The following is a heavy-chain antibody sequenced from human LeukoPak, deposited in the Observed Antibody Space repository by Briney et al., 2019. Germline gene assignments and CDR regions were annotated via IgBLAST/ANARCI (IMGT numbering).Heavy chain of an antibody. V-gene: IGHV3-23*01. CDR2: IGGSGDKT. Sequence: GGALRLSCAASGDTFNRNAISWVRQAPGKGLEWVSTIGGSGDKTFYADSVKGRFTISRDNSKNMVHLQMNSLTGEDTALYYCVRRGDASSGWGDHDFWGKGALVTVSS. D-gene: IGHD6-19*01. J-gene: IGHJ4*02. CDR3: VRRGDASSGWGDHDF. CDR1: GDTFNRNA.